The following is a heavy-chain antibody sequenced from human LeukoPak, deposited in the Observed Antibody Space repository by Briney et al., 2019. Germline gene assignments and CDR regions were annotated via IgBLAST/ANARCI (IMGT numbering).Heavy chain of an antibody. V-gene: IGHV3-53*01. CDR3: ARGGGISVVVTATQFDP. Sequence: GGSLRLSCAASGFTVSSNYMSWVRQAPGKGLEWVSVIYSGGSTYYADSVKGRFTISRDNFKNTLYLQMNSLRAEDTAVYYCARGGGISVVVTATQFDPWGQGTLITVSS. CDR2: IYSGGST. D-gene: IGHD2-21*02. J-gene: IGHJ5*02. CDR1: GFTVSSNY.